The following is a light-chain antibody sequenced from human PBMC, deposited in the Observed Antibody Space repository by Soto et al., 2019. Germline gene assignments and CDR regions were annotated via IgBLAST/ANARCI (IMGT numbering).Light chain of an antibody. Sequence: QSVLTQPPSVSGAPGQRVTISYTGSSSNIGTPYDVHWYQQLPGTAPKLLISGNTDRPSGVPDRFSGSKSGTSASLAITGLQAEDEADYYCQSYDTSLSVWVFGGGTKVTVL. CDR2: GNT. CDR3: QSYDTSLSVWV. CDR1: SSNIGTPYD. V-gene: IGLV1-40*01. J-gene: IGLJ3*02.